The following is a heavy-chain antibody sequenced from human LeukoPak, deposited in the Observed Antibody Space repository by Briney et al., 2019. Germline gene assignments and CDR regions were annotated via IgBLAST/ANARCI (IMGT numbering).Heavy chain of an antibody. CDR3: AREGVGGAAYFDY. CDR1: GFTFSSYG. D-gene: IGHD1-26*01. CDR2: IWYDGSNK. V-gene: IGHV3-33*08. J-gene: IGHJ4*02. Sequence: GGSLRLSCAASGFTFSSYGMHWVRQAPGKGLEWVAVIWYDGSNKYYADSVKGRFTISRDNSKNTLYLQMNSLRAEDTAVYYCAREGVGGAAYFDYWGQGTLVTVSS.